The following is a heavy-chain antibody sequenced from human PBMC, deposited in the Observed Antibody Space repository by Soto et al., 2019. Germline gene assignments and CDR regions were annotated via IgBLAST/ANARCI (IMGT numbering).Heavy chain of an antibody. CDR2: IYYSGST. V-gene: IGHV4-39*01. J-gene: IGHJ4*02. CDR1: GGSISSSSYY. CDR3: ARQATVGNYFGY. D-gene: IGHD4-17*01. Sequence: SEILSLTCTVSGGSISSSSYYWGWIRQPPGKGLEWIGSIYYSGSTYYNPSLKSRVTISVDTFKNQFSLKLSSVTAADTAVYYCARQATVGNYFGYWGQGTLVTVSS.